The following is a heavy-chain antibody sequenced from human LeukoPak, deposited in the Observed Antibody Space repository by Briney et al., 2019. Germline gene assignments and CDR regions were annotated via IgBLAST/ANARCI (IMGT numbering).Heavy chain of an antibody. Sequence: GESLKISCKGSGYSFTSYGISWVRQAPGQGLEWMGWISAYNGNTNYAQKLQGRVTMTTDTSTSTAYMELRSLRSDDTAVYYCAREAPTVTPPDYWGQGTLVTVSS. D-gene: IGHD4-17*01. J-gene: IGHJ4*02. V-gene: IGHV1-18*01. CDR1: GYSFTSYG. CDR2: ISAYNGNT. CDR3: AREAPTVTPPDY.